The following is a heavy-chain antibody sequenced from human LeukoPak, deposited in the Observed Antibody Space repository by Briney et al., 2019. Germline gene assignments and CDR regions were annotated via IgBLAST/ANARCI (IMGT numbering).Heavy chain of an antibody. J-gene: IGHJ3*02. V-gene: IGHV3-23*01. CDR1: GFTFSSYA. CDR3: SRGEMARTKDAFDI. D-gene: IGHD5-24*01. Sequence: PGGSLRLSCAASGFTFSSYAMSWVRQAPGKGLEWVSAISGSGGSTYYADSVKGRFTISRDNAKNSLYLQMNSLRAEDTAVYYCSRGEMARTKDAFDIWGQGTMVTVSS. CDR2: ISGSGGST.